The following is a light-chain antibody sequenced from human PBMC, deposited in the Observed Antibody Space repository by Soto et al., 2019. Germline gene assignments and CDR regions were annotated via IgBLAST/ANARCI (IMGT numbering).Light chain of an antibody. Sequence: DIQMTQSPSTLSASVGDRVTIACRASQNIKNWLAWYQQKPGKVPKLLIYTASSLESGVPSRFSGSGSGTEFTLTISSLQPDDFATYYCQQYNSYSRGTFGQGTTMEIK. J-gene: IGKJ1*01. CDR2: TAS. V-gene: IGKV1-5*03. CDR1: QNIKNW. CDR3: QQYNSYSRGT.